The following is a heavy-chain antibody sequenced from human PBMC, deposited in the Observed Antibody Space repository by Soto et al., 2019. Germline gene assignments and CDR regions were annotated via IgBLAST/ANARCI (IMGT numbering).Heavy chain of an antibody. D-gene: IGHD4-17*01. V-gene: IGHV4-4*02. Sequence: SETLSLTCAVSSGSISSSNWWSWVRQPPGKGLEWIGEIYHSGSTNYNPSLKSRVTISVDKSKNQFSLKLSSVTAADTAVYYCARSATTVTKKDAFDIWGQGTMVTVSS. CDR2: IYHSGST. CDR1: SGSISSSNW. J-gene: IGHJ3*02. CDR3: ARSATTVTKKDAFDI.